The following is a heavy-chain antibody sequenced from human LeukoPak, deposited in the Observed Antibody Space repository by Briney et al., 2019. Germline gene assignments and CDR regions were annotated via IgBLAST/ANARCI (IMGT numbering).Heavy chain of an antibody. CDR3: AKGHSGAYAFDY. Sequence: PGRSLTLSCTASGFTFRRYAMSCVRQAPGKRLDSVSAVSASGAATYYSDSVKGRFTIARNNSKKTLSLQMNSLRAEDTAVYYCAKGHSGAYAFDYWGRGTLVTVSS. V-gene: IGHV3-23*01. D-gene: IGHD4-17*01. CDR1: GFTFRRYA. J-gene: IGHJ4*02. CDR2: VSASGAAT.